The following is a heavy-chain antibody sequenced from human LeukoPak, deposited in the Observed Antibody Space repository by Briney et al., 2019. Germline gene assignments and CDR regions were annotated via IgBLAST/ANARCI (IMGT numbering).Heavy chain of an antibody. CDR2: IYYSGST. D-gene: IGHD5-12*01. CDR3: ARSGGYGHY. Sequence: PSETLSLTCTVSGGSISSYYWSLIRQPPGKGLEWIGYIYYSGSTNYNPSLKSRVTISVDTSKNQFSLKLSSVTAADTAVYYCARSGGYGHYWGQGTLVTVFS. V-gene: IGHV4-59*01. J-gene: IGHJ4*02. CDR1: GGSISSYY.